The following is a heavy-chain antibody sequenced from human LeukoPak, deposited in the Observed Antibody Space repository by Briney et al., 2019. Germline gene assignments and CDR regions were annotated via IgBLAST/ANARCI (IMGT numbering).Heavy chain of an antibody. J-gene: IGHJ4*02. V-gene: IGHV4-59*01. CDR2: IYYSGST. CDR1: GGSISSYY. D-gene: IGHD6-25*01. CDR3: AAHSQRSVQIDY. Sequence: KTSETLSLTCTVSGGSISSYYWSWIRQPPGKGLEWIGYIYYSGSTNYNPSLKSRVTISVDTSKNQFSLKLSSVTAADTAVYYCAAHSQRSVQIDYWGQGTLVTVSS.